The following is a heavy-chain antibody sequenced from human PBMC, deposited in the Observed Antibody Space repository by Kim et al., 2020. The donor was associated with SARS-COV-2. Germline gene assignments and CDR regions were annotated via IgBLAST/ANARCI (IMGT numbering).Heavy chain of an antibody. CDR2: INEAGSDK. D-gene: IGHD3-10*01. Sequence: GGSLRLSCAASGFTFSSYWMNWVRQAPGKGLEWVANINEAGSDKYYVDSVRGRFTISRDNAKNSVYLQMNSLRAEDTAVYYCARGVIIYWGQGTLVTVSS. CDR1: GFTFSSYW. CDR3: ARGVIIY. J-gene: IGHJ4*02. V-gene: IGHV3-7*03.